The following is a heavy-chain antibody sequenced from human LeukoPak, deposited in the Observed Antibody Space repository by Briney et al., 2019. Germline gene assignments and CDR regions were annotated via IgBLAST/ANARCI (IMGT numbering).Heavy chain of an antibody. CDR3: ARDRVGEMATNNDN. V-gene: IGHV3-11*01. CDR2: ISSSGSTI. CDR1: GFTFSDYY. Sequence: TGGSLRLSCAASGFTFSDYYMSWIRQAPGKGLEWVSYISSSGSTIYYADSVKGRFTISRDNAKNSLYLQMNSLRAEDTAVYYCARDRVGEMATNNDNWGQGPLVTVSS. J-gene: IGHJ4*02. D-gene: IGHD5-24*01.